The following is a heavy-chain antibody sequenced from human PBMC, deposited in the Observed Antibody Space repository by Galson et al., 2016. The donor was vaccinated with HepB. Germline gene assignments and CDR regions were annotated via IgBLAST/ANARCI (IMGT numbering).Heavy chain of an antibody. V-gene: IGHV3-23*01. Sequence: SLRLSCAASGFNFNIYSMTWVRQAPGKGLEWVSSMSASAGSTYYADSVKGRLTISRDKSKSTVSLQMNSLRADDTAVYYCAKVEGYIGRGSLDYWGQEPWSPSRQ. CDR1: GFNFNIYS. J-gene: IGHJ4*01. CDR2: MSASAGST. D-gene: IGHD3-16*02. CDR3: AKVEGYIGRGSLDY.